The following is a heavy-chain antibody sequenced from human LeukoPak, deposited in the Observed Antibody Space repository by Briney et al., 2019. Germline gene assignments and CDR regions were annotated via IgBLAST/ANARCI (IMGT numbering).Heavy chain of an antibody. D-gene: IGHD6-13*01. CDR2: FDPEDGET. CDR1: GYTLTELS. CDR3: ATVKQQLVPGYYYYYYMDV. V-gene: IGHV1-24*01. J-gene: IGHJ6*03. Sequence: ASVKVSCKVSGYTLTELSMHWVRQAPGKGLEWMGGFDPEDGETIYAQKFQGRVTMTEDTSTDTAYMELSSLRPEDTAVYYCATVKQQLVPGYYYYYYMDVWGKGTTVTVSS.